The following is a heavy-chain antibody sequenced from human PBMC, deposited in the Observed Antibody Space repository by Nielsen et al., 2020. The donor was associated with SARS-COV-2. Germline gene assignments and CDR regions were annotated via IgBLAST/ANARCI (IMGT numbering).Heavy chain of an antibody. CDR3: AKAFRSSDWVRAATDF. CDR2: IIGSGGRT. D-gene: IGHD6-25*01. CDR1: GFMFSTYA. Sequence: GESLKISCAASGFMFSTYAMSWVRQAPGKGLKWVSGIIGSGGRTHYADSVEGRFTISRDNSKNTLYLQMNSLRAEDTAVYYCAKAFRSSDWVRAATDFWGQGTLVTVSS. V-gene: IGHV3-23*01. J-gene: IGHJ4*02.